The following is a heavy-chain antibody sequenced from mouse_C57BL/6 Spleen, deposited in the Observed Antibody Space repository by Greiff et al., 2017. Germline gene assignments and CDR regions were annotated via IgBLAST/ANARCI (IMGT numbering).Heavy chain of an antibody. CDR2: INPGSGGT. J-gene: IGHJ4*01. Sequence: QVQLKESGAELVRPGTSVKVSCKASGYAFTNYLIEWVKQRPGQGLEWIGVINPGSGGTNYNEKFKGKATLTADKSSSTAYMQLSSLTSEDSAVYFCARHDPYAMDYWGQGTSVTVSS. V-gene: IGHV1-54*01. CDR1: GYAFTNYL. D-gene: IGHD2-3*01. CDR3: ARHDPYAMDY.